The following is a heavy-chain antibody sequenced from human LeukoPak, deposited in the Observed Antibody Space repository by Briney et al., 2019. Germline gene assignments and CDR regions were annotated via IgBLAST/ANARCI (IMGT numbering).Heavy chain of an antibody. CDR1: GLTFSSYS. CDR2: ISSSSSTI. V-gene: IGHV3-48*02. CDR3: ARDATVTTPDAFDI. Sequence: PGGSLRLSCAPSGLTFSSYSMNWVRQAPGKGLEWVSYISSSSSTIYYADSVKGRFTISRDNAKNSLYLQMNSLRDEDTAVYYCARDATVTTPDAFDIWGQGTMVTVSS. J-gene: IGHJ3*02. D-gene: IGHD4-17*01.